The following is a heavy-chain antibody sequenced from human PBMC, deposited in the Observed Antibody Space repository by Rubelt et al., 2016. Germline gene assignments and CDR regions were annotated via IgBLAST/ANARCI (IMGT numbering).Heavy chain of an antibody. J-gene: IGHJ4*02. CDR1: GFTFSEFW. CDR3: ARGRGYCSGGSCQSGFFDY. Sequence: EVQLVESGGGLVQPGGSLRLSCAASGFTFSEFWMHWVRQAPGKGLVWVSRISSDGISTGYADSVKGRFTISRDNAKNTLYLEMHSLRAEDTAVYYCARGRGYCSGGSCQSGFFDYWGQGTLVTVFS. D-gene: IGHD2-15*01. V-gene: IGHV3-74*01. CDR2: ISSDGIST.